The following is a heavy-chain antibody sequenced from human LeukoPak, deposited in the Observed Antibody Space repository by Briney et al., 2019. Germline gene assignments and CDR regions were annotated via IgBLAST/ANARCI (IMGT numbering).Heavy chain of an antibody. Sequence: GASVKVSCKASGYTLTSYAMHWVRQAPGQRLEWMGWINAGNGNTKYSQKFQGRVTITRDTSASTAFMELSSLRSEDTAVYYCARQGGGPYSGSPFDYWGQGTLVTVSS. D-gene: IGHD1-26*01. CDR3: ARQGGGPYSGSPFDY. V-gene: IGHV1-3*01. CDR1: GYTLTSYA. CDR2: INAGNGNT. J-gene: IGHJ4*02.